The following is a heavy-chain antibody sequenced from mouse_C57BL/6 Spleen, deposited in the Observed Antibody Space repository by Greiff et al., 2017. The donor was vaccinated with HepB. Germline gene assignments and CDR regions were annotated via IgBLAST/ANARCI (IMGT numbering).Heavy chain of an antibody. Sequence: VQLQQPGAELVKPGASVKLSCKASGYTFTSYWMHWVKQRPGQGLEWIGMIHPNSGSTNYNEKFKSKATLTVDKSSSTAYMKLSSLTSEDSAVCYCARSEANWWYFDVWGTGTTVTVSS. V-gene: IGHV1-64*01. CDR1: GYTFTSYW. D-gene: IGHD4-1*01. CDR3: ARSEANWWYFDV. J-gene: IGHJ1*03. CDR2: IHPNSGST.